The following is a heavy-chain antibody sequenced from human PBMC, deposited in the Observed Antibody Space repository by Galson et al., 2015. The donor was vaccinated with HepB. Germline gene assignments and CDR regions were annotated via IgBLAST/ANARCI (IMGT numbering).Heavy chain of an antibody. CDR1: GFFFGSYA. D-gene: IGHD1-26*01. J-gene: IGHJ4*02. Sequence: SLRLSCAASGFFFGSYAMHWVRQTPGKGLEWVAVTWYDDGTNKHYADSVKGRFTISRDTSKNILYLQMNSLTVEDTAVYYCARHPTGSYYGAFLDYWGQGTLVTVSS. CDR3: ARHPTGSYYGAFLDY. V-gene: IGHV3-33*01. CDR2: TWYDDGTNK.